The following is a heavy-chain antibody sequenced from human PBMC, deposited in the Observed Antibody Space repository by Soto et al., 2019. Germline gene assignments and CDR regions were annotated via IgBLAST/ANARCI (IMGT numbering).Heavy chain of an antibody. CDR2: IDHSGST. CDR1: VGSFSGYY. J-gene: IGHJ4*02. Sequence: PSETLSLTCAVYVGSFSGYYWSWIRQPPGEWLEWIGEIDHSGSTNXXPSLKSRVXISVETSKNQFXLKLSXFTSADTAVYYCASRGSWRAPFDYWRQGTLVTVSS. D-gene: IGHD6-13*01. CDR3: ASRGSWRAPFDY. V-gene: IGHV4-34*01.